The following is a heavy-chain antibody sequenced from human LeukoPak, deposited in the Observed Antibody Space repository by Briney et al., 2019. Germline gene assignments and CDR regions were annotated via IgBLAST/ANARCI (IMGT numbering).Heavy chain of an antibody. V-gene: IGHV3-48*03. D-gene: IGHD3-10*01. J-gene: IGHJ6*04. Sequence: PGGSLRLSCAASGFTFSSYEVNWVRQAPGKGLEWVSYISSSGSTIYYADSVKGRFTISRDNAKNSLYLQMNSLRAEDTAVYYCARDLKSRQRLLWFGELLYYYGMDVWGKGTTVTVS. CDR1: GFTFSSYE. CDR2: ISSSGSTI. CDR3: ARDLKSRQRLLWFGELLYYYGMDV.